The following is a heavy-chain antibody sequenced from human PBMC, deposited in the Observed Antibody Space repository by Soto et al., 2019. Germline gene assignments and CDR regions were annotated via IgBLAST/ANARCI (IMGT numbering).Heavy chain of an antibody. CDR3: ASRHSSPYFDY. D-gene: IGHD6-13*01. CDR1: GGSISSGDYY. J-gene: IGHJ4*02. CDR2: ISHSGST. Sequence: QVQLQESGPGLVKPSQTLSLTCTVSGGSISSGDYYWSWIRQPPGKGLEWIGSISHSGSTYYNPSLKSRVTISVDTSKNQFSLKLNSVTAADTAVYYCASRHSSPYFDYWGQGTLVTVSS. V-gene: IGHV4-30-4*01.